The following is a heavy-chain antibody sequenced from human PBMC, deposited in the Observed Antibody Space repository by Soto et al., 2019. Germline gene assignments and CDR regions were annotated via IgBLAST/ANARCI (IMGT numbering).Heavy chain of an antibody. CDR3: ASSTSPDAY. CDR1: GFTFNSYS. Sequence: EVQLEESGGGLVQPGGSLRLSCVASGFTFNSYSMNWVRQAPGKGLEWISYINSGSTSVFYADSVKGRFTISRDNAKNSLYLQMNSLRAEDTAVYYCASSTSPDAYWGQGTRVTVSS. D-gene: IGHD2-2*01. J-gene: IGHJ4*02. V-gene: IGHV3-48*01. CDR2: INSGSTSV.